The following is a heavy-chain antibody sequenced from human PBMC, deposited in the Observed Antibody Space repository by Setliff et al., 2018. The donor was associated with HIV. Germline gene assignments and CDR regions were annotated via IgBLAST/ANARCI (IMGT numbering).Heavy chain of an antibody. CDR2: IYSGNSGT. CDR3: AKSGSGSYPPEHFQH. CDR1: GFAVSSNY. V-gene: IGHV3-23*03. D-gene: IGHD1-26*01. Sequence: SLRLSCAASGFAVSSNYMSWVRQAPGKGLEWVSVIYSGNSGTYYAGSVKGRFTISRDNSKNTLYLQMNSLRGDDTAVYYCAKSGSGSYPPEHFQHWGQGTPVTVSS. J-gene: IGHJ1*01.